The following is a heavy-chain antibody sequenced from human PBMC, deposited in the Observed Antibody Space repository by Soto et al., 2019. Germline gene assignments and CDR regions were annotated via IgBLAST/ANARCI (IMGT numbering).Heavy chain of an antibody. CDR1: GYTFTSFD. J-gene: IGHJ6*02. D-gene: IGHD3-10*01. CDR2: MNPNSGNT. V-gene: IGHV1-8*01. CDR3: AKDRSGSYQPQYKYYYYYYGMDV. Sequence: ASVKVSCKTSGYTFTSFDINWVRQATGQGLEWMGWMNPNSGNTGYAQMFQGRVTMTRNTSISTAYLELSSPRSEDTAVYYCAKDRSGSYQPQYKYYYYYYGMDVWGQGTTVTVSS.